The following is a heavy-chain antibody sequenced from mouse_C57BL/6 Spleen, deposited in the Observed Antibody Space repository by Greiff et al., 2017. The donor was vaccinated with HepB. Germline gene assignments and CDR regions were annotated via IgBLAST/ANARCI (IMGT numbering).Heavy chain of an antibody. CDR3: ARKDSNWDYFDY. J-gene: IGHJ2*01. D-gene: IGHD4-1*01. CDR1: GFTFSDYG. Sequence: EVQLQESGGGLVKPGGSLKLSCAASGFTFSDYGMHWVRQAPEKGLEWVAYISSGSSTIYYADTVKGRFTISRDNAKNTLFLQMTSLRSEDTAMYYCARKDSNWDYFDYWGQGTTLTVSS. CDR2: ISSGSSTI. V-gene: IGHV5-17*01.